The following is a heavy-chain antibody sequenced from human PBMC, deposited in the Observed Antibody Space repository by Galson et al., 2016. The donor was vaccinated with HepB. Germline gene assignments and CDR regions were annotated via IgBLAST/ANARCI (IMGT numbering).Heavy chain of an antibody. CDR1: GDSVSSNSAG. Sequence: CAISGDSVSSNSAGWNWIRQSPSRGLEWLGRTYCRSNWRNDYADSVKSRITINPDTSKNHFSLQLNSVTPEDTAVYYCARSYLLGRGFGWWGQGTLVTVSS. CDR3: ARSYLLGRGFGW. CDR2: TYCRSNWRN. D-gene: IGHD7-27*01. J-gene: IGHJ4*02. V-gene: IGHV6-1*01.